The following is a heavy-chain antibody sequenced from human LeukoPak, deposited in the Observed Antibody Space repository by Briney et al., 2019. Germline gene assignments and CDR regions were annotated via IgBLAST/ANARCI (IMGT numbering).Heavy chain of an antibody. CDR1: GFTFSSYS. CDR3: ARPQYYYGSGLDY. Sequence: GGSLRLSCAASGFTFSSYSMNWVRQAPGKGLEWVSSISGSSSYIYYADSVKGRFTISRNNAKNSLYLQMNSLRAEDTAMYYCARPQYYYGSGLDYWGQGALVTVSS. J-gene: IGHJ4*02. CDR2: ISGSSSYI. V-gene: IGHV3-21*01. D-gene: IGHD3-10*01.